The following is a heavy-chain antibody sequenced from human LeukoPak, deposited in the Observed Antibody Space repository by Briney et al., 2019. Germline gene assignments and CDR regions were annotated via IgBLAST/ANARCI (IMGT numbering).Heavy chain of an antibody. D-gene: IGHD2-2*01. CDR3: ARDEYCSSTSCSNYDY. Sequence: ASVKVSCKASGYTFTSYGISWVRQAPGQGLEWMGWISAYNGNTNYAQKLQGRVTMTTDTSTSTAYMELRSLRSDDTAVYYCARDEYCSSTSCSNYDYWGQGTLVTVSS. J-gene: IGHJ4*02. CDR2: ISAYNGNT. CDR1: GYTFTSYG. V-gene: IGHV1-18*01.